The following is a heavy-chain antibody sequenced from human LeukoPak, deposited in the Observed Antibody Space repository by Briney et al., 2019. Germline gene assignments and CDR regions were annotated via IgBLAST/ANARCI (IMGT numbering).Heavy chain of an antibody. Sequence: ASVKVSCKASGYTFTSYDINWVRQASGQGLEWMGWINPNSGGTNYAQKFQGRVTMTRDTSISTAYMELSRLRSDDTAVYYCARVGVVRGVLDYWGQGTLVTVSS. D-gene: IGHD3-10*01. J-gene: IGHJ4*02. V-gene: IGHV1-2*02. CDR2: INPNSGGT. CDR1: GYTFTSYD. CDR3: ARVGVVRGVLDY.